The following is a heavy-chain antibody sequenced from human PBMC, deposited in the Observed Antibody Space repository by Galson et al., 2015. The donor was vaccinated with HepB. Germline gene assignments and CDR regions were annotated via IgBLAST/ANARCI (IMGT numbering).Heavy chain of an antibody. CDR3: AHTGIVGATGDPFDY. V-gene: IGHV1-69*13. Sequence: SVKVSCKASGGTFSSYAISWVRQAPGQGLEWMGGIIPIFGTANYAQKFQGRVTITADESTSTAYMELSSLRSEDTAVYYCAHTGIVGATGDPFDYWGQGTLVTVSS. CDR1: GGTFSSYA. J-gene: IGHJ4*02. CDR2: IIPIFGTA. D-gene: IGHD1-26*01.